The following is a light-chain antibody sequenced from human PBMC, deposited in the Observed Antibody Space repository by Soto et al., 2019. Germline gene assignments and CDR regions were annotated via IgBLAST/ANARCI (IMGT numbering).Light chain of an antibody. Sequence: QAVVTQEPSLTVSPGGTVTLTCGSSTGAVTSGHHPYWLQQKPGQAPRTLIYHTTNTLSWTPARFSGSLLGVKAALTLSGAQPEDEALYYCLLAYSGPWVFGGGTKLTVL. CDR1: TGAVTSGHH. V-gene: IGLV7-46*01. J-gene: IGLJ3*02. CDR2: HTT. CDR3: LLAYSGPWV.